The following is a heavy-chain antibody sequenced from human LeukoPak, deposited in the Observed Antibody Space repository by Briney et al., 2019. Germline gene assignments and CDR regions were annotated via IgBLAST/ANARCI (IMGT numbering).Heavy chain of an antibody. Sequence: ASVKVSCKASGYTFTGYYMHWGRQAPGQGLEWMGWINPNSGGTNYAQKFQGRVTMTRDTSISTAYMELSRLRSDDTAVYYCARYSSSWDWFDPWGQGTLVTVSS. V-gene: IGHV1-2*02. J-gene: IGHJ5*02. CDR1: GYTFTGYY. CDR3: ARYSSSWDWFDP. D-gene: IGHD6-13*01. CDR2: INPNSGGT.